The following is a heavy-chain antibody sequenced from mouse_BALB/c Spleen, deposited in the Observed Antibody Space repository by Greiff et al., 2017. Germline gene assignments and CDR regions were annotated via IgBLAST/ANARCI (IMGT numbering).Heavy chain of an antibody. CDR3: ARRGGYDDLYYAMDY. Sequence: VKLMESGAELVRPGVSVKISCKGSGYTFTDYAMHWVKQSHAKSLEWIGVISTYYGDASYNQKFKGKATMTVDKSSSTAYMELARLTSEDSAIYYCARRGGYDDLYYAMDYWGQGTSVTVSS. J-gene: IGHJ4*01. V-gene: IGHV1S137*01. CDR2: ISTYYGDA. D-gene: IGHD2-14*01. CDR1: GYTFTDYA.